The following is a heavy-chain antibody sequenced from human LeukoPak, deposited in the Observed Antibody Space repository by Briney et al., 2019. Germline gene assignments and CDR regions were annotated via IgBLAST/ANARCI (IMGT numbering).Heavy chain of an antibody. CDR3: GRDRWPWANHVVGGGDFQH. D-gene: IGHD2-21*01. Sequence: RGCLRLSCAASGFTFSTYWMNWVRQAPGKGLEWVANIKQDGSEKFYVDSVKGRFTISRDKAKNSLYLQMKSLRAQDTAVYYRGRDRWPWANHVVGGGDFQHWGQGTLVTVSS. V-gene: IGHV3-7*04. J-gene: IGHJ1*01. CDR1: GFTFSTYW. CDR2: IKQDGSEK.